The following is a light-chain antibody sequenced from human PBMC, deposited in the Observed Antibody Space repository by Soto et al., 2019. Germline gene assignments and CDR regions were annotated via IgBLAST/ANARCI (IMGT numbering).Light chain of an antibody. CDR3: QQRSHLPST. J-gene: IGKJ4*01. Sequence: EIVLTQSPATLSLSPGERATLSCRASQSVNRYFAWYQQKPGQPPRLLIYDASTRAPGIPARFSGSGSGTDFTLTISILEPYYFSFYYFQQRSHLPSTFRGATKV. CDR2: DAS. V-gene: IGKV3-11*01. CDR1: QSVNRY.